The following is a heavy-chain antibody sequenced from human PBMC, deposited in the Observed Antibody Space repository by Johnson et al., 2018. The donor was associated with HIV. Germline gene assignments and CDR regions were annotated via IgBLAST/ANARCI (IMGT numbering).Heavy chain of an antibody. V-gene: IGHV3-13*01. CDR2: IGTIDDT. CDR1: GFTFSSYD. CDR3: TRGEGGYFYDNSGYYHRPDDAFEI. D-gene: IGHD3-22*01. Sequence: VQLVESGGDLVQPGGSLRLSCAASGFTFSSYDMHWVRQVRGKGLEWVSGIGTIDDTYSPDPVNGRFTISRENAKISLYLQMNSLRAEDTAVYFCTRGEGGYFYDNSGYYHRPDDAFEIWGQGTMVTVSS. J-gene: IGHJ3*02.